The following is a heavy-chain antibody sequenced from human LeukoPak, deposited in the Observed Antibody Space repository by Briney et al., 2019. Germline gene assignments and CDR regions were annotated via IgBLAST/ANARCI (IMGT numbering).Heavy chain of an antibody. CDR1: GYSISSGYY. Sequence: PSETLSLTCTVSGYSISSGYYWGWIRQPPGKGLEWIGSIYHSGSTYYNPSLKSRVTISVDTSKNQFSLKLSSVTAADTAVYYCARSGTKWEPTYYYYMDVWGKGTTVTVSS. D-gene: IGHD1-14*01. CDR3: ARSGTKWEPTYYYYMDV. V-gene: IGHV4-38-2*02. CDR2: IYHSGST. J-gene: IGHJ6*03.